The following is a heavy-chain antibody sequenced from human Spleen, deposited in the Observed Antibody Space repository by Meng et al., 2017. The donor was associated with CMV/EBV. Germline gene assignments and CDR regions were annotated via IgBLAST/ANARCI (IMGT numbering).Heavy chain of an antibody. D-gene: IGHD3-10*01. CDR3: ARVTSGFGTTFDY. V-gene: IGHV4-38-2*02. CDR2: IYQSGST. J-gene: IGHJ4*02. Sequence: WIRQPPGKGLEWIGSIYQSGSTHYNSSLRGRVTISVDTSKNHFCLILNSVTAADTAVYYCARVTSGFGTTFDYWGQGALDTV.